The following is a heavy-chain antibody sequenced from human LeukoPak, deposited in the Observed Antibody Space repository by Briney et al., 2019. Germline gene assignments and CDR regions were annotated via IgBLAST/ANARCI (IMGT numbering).Heavy chain of an antibody. CDR2: ISGSGGGT. CDR3: ATQRVPYSSGWSNFDY. CDR1: GFTFSSYA. D-gene: IGHD6-19*01. V-gene: IGHV3-23*01. J-gene: IGHJ4*02. Sequence: GGSLRLSCAASGFTFSSYAMSWVRQAPGKGLEWVSAISGSGGGTYYADSVKGRFTISRDNSKNTLYLQMNSLRAEDTAVYYCATQRVPYSSGWSNFDYWGQGTLVTVSS.